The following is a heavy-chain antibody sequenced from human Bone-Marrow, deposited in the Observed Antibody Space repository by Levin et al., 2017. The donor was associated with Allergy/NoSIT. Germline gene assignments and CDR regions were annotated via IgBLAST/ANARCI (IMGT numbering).Heavy chain of an antibody. D-gene: IGHD2-2*01. Sequence: LSLTCAASGFIFSNSGMHWVRQAPGKGLDWVAAISFDGTNEFYGDDVKGRFSISRDNSKNTVYLHMNSLRTEDTAVYYCAKDREGCSGTSDTDGMEAWGQGTS. CDR2: ISFDGTNE. V-gene: IGHV3-30*18. CDR1: GFIFSNSG. CDR3: AKDREGCSGTSDTDGMEA. J-gene: IGHJ6*02.